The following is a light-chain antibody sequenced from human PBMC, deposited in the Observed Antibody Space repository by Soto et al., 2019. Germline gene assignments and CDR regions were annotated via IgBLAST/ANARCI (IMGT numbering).Light chain of an antibody. J-gene: IGKJ1*01. CDR1: QRITT. V-gene: IGKV3-15*01. Sequence: PGERATLSCRASQRITTVAWYQQKPGQAPRLLIYGLSIRAPGVPARFSVSGSGTEFTLTISSLQSEDFATYYCQQYKSYWTFGQGTKVDIK. CDR2: GLS. CDR3: QQYKSYWT.